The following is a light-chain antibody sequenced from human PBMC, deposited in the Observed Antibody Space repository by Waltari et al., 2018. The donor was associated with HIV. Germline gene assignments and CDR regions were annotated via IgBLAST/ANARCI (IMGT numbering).Light chain of an antibody. Sequence: VLTQSPATLSVSPGDRVTLSCRASEGVSSNLAWYQQKRGQAPRLVIYGASSRAAGIPGRFSGSGSGTEFTLTISSLQSEDFAVYYCQEYNNWPWTFGQGTKVEI. V-gene: IGKV3-15*01. CDR1: EGVSSN. CDR2: GAS. CDR3: QEYNNWPWT. J-gene: IGKJ1*01.